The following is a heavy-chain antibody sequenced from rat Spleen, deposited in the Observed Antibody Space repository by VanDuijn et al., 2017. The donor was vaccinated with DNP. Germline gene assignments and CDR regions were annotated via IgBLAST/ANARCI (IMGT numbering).Heavy chain of an antibody. J-gene: IGHJ4*01. D-gene: IGHD1-6*01. CDR3: ARLRITRAYVMDA. CDR2: IIYDGSST. V-gene: IGHV5-29*01. Sequence: EVQLVESGGGLVQPGRSLKLSCAASGFTFSNYGMAWVRQTPTKGLEWVATIIYDGSSTYYRDSVKGRFTISRDNAKSTLYLQMDSLRSEDTATYYCARLRITRAYVMDAWGQGASVTVSS. CDR1: GFTFSNYG.